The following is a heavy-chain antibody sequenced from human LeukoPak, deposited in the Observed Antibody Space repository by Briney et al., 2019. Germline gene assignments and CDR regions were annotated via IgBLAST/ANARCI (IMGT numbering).Heavy chain of an antibody. CDR3: TRDQMSY. J-gene: IGHJ4*02. CDR2: IFSNGDT. CDR1: EFTVIRNY. D-gene: IGHD5-24*01. V-gene: IGHV3-53*01. Sequence: PGGSLRLSCTASEFTVIRNYMLWVRQAPGKGLEWVSLIFSNGDTHYADSVKGRFTISRDTSKNTVSLQMNSLRVEDTAMYYCTRDQMSYWGQGILVTVSS.